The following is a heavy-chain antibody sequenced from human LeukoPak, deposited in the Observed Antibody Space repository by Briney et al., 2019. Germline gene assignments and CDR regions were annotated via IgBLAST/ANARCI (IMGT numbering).Heavy chain of an antibody. V-gene: IGHV4-39*01. CDR3: ARSKEVYGPYYFDY. CDR2: IYYSGST. J-gene: IGHJ4*02. CDR1: GGSISSSSYY. Sequence: PSETLSLTCTVSGGSISSSSYYWGWIRQPPGKGLEWIGSIYYSGSTYYNPSLKSRVTISVDTSKSQFSLKLSSVTAADTAIYYCARSKEVYGPYYFDYWGQGSLVTVSS. D-gene: IGHD5/OR15-5a*01.